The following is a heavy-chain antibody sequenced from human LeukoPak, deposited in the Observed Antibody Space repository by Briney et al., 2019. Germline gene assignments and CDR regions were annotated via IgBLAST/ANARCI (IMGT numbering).Heavy chain of an antibody. J-gene: IGHJ4*02. CDR2: ISSSSNMI. V-gene: IGHV3-48*03. CDR3: ATASGGWYRYYFDS. D-gene: IGHD6-13*01. CDR1: ALTFSNYE. Sequence: GGSLRLSCAASALTFSNYEMNWVRQAPGKGLEWLSYISSSSNMIFYAESVKGRFTISRDNAKNSLYLQMNSLGAEDTAIYYCATASGGWYRYYFDSWGRGILVTVSS.